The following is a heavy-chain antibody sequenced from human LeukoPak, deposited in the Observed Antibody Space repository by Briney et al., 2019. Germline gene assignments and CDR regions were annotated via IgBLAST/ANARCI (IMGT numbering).Heavy chain of an antibody. CDR2: ISAYNGHT. CDR1: GYTFTSYG. V-gene: IGHV1-18*01. D-gene: IGHD2-2*01. Sequence: ASVKVSCKASGYTFTSYGISWVRQAPGQGLEWMGWISAYNGHTNYALKVQGRVTMTTDSSTSTAYMELRSLRSDDTAVYYCARGPIIDIAVIPAAADYYHMDVWGKGTTVTVSS. CDR3: ARGPIIDIAVIPAAADYYHMDV. J-gene: IGHJ6*03.